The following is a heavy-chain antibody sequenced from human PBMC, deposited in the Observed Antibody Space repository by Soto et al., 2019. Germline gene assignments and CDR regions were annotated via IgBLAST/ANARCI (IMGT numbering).Heavy chain of an antibody. V-gene: IGHV4-4*02. J-gene: IGHJ4*02. D-gene: IGHD6-13*01. CDR1: GGSISSTNW. CDR3: ASTIAAAGMGFDY. CDR2: IYHSGSP. Sequence: SETLSLTCFVSGGSISSTNWWTWVRQPPGKGLEWIGEIYHSGSPTLSPSLRGRATISVDKSNNQFSLRLRSVTAADTAVYYCASTIAAAGMGFDYWGQGTLVTVSS.